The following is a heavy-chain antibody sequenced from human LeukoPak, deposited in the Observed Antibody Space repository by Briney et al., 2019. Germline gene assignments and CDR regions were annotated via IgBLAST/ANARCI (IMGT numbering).Heavy chain of an antibody. V-gene: IGHV1-2*02. J-gene: IGHJ4*02. Sequence: ASVKVSCKASGYTFTGYYMHWVRQAPGQGLEWMGWINPNSGGTNYAQKFQGRVTMTRDTSISTAYMELSRLGSDDTAVYYCATLGYCSSTSCSGGYRGQGTLVTVSS. D-gene: IGHD2-2*01. CDR2: INPNSGGT. CDR1: GYTFTGYY. CDR3: ATLGYCSSTSCSGGY.